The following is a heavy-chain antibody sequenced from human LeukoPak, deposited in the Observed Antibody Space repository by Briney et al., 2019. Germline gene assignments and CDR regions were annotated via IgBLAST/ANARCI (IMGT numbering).Heavy chain of an antibody. V-gene: IGHV1-24*01. D-gene: IGHD3-22*01. CDR1: GYTLTELS. Sequence: ASVKVSCKVSGYTLTELSMHWVRQAPGKGLEWMGGFDPEDGETIYAQKFQGRVTITADESTSTAYMELSRLRSDDTAVYYCAIDVGHYYDSSGYQTGDYWGQGTLVTVSS. CDR2: FDPEDGET. J-gene: IGHJ4*02. CDR3: AIDVGHYYDSSGYQTGDY.